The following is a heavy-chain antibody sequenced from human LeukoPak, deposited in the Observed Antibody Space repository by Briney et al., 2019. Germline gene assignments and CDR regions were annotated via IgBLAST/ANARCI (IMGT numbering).Heavy chain of an antibody. CDR1: GFTFSDYA. D-gene: IGHD3-3*01. CDR3: VKSASSFGANWFDP. V-gene: IGHV3-64D*09. CDR2: ISSNGDST. Sequence: GGSLRISCSASGFTFSDYAMHWVRQAPGKGPEYVSAISSNGDSTYYADSVKGRFIISRDNSKNSLSLQMSSLRPEDTAVYYCVKSASSFGANWFDPWGQGTLVTVSS. J-gene: IGHJ5*02.